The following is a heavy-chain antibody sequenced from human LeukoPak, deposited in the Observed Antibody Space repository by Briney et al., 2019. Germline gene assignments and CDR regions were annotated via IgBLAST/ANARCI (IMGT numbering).Heavy chain of an antibody. D-gene: IGHD3-10*01. Sequence: GGSLRLSCAASGLTFSDYYMSWIRQAPGKGLEWVSYISSSGSTIYYADSVKGRFTISRDNAKNSLYLQMNSLRAEDTAVYYCAKDSTYGSGSYLFDYWGQGTLVTVSS. J-gene: IGHJ4*02. CDR1: GLTFSDYY. CDR2: ISSSGSTI. CDR3: AKDSTYGSGSYLFDY. V-gene: IGHV3-11*01.